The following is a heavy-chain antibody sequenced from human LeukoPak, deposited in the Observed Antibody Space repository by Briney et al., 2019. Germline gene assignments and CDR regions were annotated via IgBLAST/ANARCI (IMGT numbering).Heavy chain of an antibody. J-gene: IGHJ4*02. CDR3: ARGSYYYGSGSYYAQNDY. D-gene: IGHD3-10*01. CDR2: IIPIFGTA. V-gene: IGHV1-69*06. CDR1: GGTFSSYA. Sequence: GASVKVSCKASGGTFSSYAISWVRQAPGQGLEWMGGIIPIFGTANYAQKFQGRVTITADKSTSTAYMELSSLRSEDTAVYYCARGSYYYGSGSYYAQNDYWGQGILVTVSS.